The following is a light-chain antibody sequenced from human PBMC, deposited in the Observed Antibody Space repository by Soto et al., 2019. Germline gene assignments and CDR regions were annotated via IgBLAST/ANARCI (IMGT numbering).Light chain of an antibody. CDR2: DAS. CDR3: QQYANVPFT. Sequence: TRMTQSPSSLSASIGDRVTITCQASQDINNYLNWYQQKPGKAPKLLIYDASILETGVPSRFSGSGSGTHFTFTISGLQPEDIATYSCQQYANVPFTFGQGTKLEIK. J-gene: IGKJ2*01. V-gene: IGKV1-33*01. CDR1: QDINNY.